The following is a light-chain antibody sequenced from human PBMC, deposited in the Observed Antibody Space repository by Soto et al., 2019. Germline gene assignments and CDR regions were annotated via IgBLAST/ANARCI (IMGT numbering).Light chain of an antibody. J-gene: IGKJ1*01. V-gene: IGKV3-15*01. CDR1: QSVNSN. Sequence: EIVMTQAPGTLSVSPGERATLSCRASQSVNSNLAWYQQKPGQSPRLLTYDAATRATDIPARFSGGGSGTKFTLTISSLQSEDFAVYYCQQYNDWPRTFGQGTKVDIK. CDR2: DAA. CDR3: QQYNDWPRT.